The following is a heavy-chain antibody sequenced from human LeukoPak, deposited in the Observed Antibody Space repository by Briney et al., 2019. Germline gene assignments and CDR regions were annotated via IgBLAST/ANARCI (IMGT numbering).Heavy chain of an antibody. CDR3: ARSLYYYGSDSFDI. CDR2: IYSSGTT. Sequence: SETLSLTCTVSGGSINTYYWSWIRQPAGKGLEWIGRIYSSGTTHYNPSLKSRVTISVDTSKNQFSLKLSSVTAADTAVYYCARSLYYYGSDSFDIWGQGTMVTVSS. J-gene: IGHJ3*02. V-gene: IGHV4-4*07. CDR1: GGSINTYY. D-gene: IGHD3-10*01.